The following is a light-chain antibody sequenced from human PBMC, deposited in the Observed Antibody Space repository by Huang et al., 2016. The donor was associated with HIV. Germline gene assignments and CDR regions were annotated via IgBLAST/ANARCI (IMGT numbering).Light chain of an antibody. CDR1: QDISNY. CDR3: QQSYSCPWT. CDR2: SAS. V-gene: IGKV1-39*01. J-gene: IGKJ1*01. Sequence: DIQMTQSPSSLSSSVGDRVTITCRASQDISNYLNWYQQKPGRAPKLLIYSASRLPCGVPSRFSGSGSETDFTLTSKSLQLEDFATYSCQQSYSCPWTFGQGTKVEI.